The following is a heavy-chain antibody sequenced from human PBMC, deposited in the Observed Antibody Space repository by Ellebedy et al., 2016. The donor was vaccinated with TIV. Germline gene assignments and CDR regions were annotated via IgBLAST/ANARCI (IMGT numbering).Heavy chain of an antibody. J-gene: IGHJ3*02. V-gene: IGHV3-7*03. CDR1: GFSFSSYW. D-gene: IGHD1-26*01. CDR3: ATDGSYGDHLSPTHAFVT. Sequence: GESLKISCAASGFSFSSYWMSWVRQAPGKGLEWVANINRDGGETFYVDSVKGRFTISSDNAKNSLYLHMNGLRAEDTAVYYCATDGSYGDHLSPTHAFVTWGQGTMVIVSS. CDR2: INRDGGET.